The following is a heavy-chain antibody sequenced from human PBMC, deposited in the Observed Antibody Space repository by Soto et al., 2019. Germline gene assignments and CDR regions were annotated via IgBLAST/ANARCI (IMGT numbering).Heavy chain of an antibody. D-gene: IGHD1-26*01. CDR2: IYYSGST. CDR1: GGSISSYC. V-gene: IGHV4-59*01. J-gene: IGHJ2*01. Sequence: SEPLSLTYTVPGGSISSYCWSWIRQPTGKGLEWIGYIYYSGSTNYNPSLKSRVTISVDTSKNQFSLKLSSVTAADTAVYYCARGWGGYFDLWGLGTLVTVSS. CDR3: ARGWGGYFDL.